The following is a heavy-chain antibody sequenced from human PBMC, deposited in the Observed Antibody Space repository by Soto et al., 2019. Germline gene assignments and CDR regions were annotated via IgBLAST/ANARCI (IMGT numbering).Heavy chain of an antibody. Sequence: GGSLRLSCVASDFSFSTSWMHWVRQAPGKGLVWVSRIDSDGRNTHYADSVRGRFIISRDNVKNTVYLQMNSLRAEDTAVYFCASRRHSDYGYWGQGILVTVSS. V-gene: IGHV3-74*01. CDR3: ASRRHSDYGY. CDR1: DFSFSTSW. D-gene: IGHD3-22*01. CDR2: IDSDGRNT. J-gene: IGHJ4*02.